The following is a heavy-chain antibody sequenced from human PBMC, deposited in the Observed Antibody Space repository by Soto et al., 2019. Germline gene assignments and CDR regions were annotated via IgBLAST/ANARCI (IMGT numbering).Heavy chain of an antibody. CDR3: ARERYSSSFWWFDP. J-gene: IGHJ5*02. Sequence: SETLSLTCAVSGGSISSGGYSWSWIRQPPGKGLEWIGYIYHSGSTYYNPSLKSRVTISVDRSKNQFSLKLSSVTAADTAVYYCARERYSSSFWWFDPWGQGTLVTVSS. V-gene: IGHV4-30-2*01. CDR2: IYHSGST. D-gene: IGHD6-13*01. CDR1: GGSISSGGYS.